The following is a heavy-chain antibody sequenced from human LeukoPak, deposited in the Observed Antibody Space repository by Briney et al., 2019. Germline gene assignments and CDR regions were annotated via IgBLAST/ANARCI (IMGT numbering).Heavy chain of an antibody. V-gene: IGHV4-59*08. Sequence: PSETLSLTCTVSGGSISSYYWSWLRQPPGKGLEWIGYIYYSGSTNYDPSLKSRVTISVDTSKNQFSLKLSSVTAADTAVYYCARRGSSGYGMDVWGQGTTVTVSS. CDR3: ARRGSSGYGMDV. J-gene: IGHJ6*02. CDR1: GGSISSYY. D-gene: IGHD3-22*01. CDR2: IYYSGST.